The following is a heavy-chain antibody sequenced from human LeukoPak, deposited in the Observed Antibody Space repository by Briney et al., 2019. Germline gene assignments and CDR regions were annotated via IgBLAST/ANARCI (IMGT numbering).Heavy chain of an antibody. CDR3: AREVNSFDY. V-gene: IGHV1-46*01. CDR2: INPSGGGT. Sequence: GASVKVSCKASGYTFTTYFMHWVRQAPGQGLEWVGMINPSGGGTTYAQKFQGRVNMTRDTSTSTVYMELNSLRSEDTAVYYCAREVNSFDYWGQGTQVSVSS. D-gene: IGHD1/OR15-1a*01. J-gene: IGHJ4*02. CDR1: GYTFTTYF.